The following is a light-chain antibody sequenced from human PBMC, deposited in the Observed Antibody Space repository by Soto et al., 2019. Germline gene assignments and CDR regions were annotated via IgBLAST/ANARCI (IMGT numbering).Light chain of an antibody. Sequence: DIQMTQSPSSLSASVGDRVTITCRASQSINSYLNWYQQKPGKAPKLLIYAASSLQSGVPSRFSGSGSGSDFTLTISSLQPEDFATYYCQQSSSTFCTFGQGTKLELK. V-gene: IGKV1-39*01. CDR3: QQSSSTFCT. CDR2: AAS. CDR1: QSINSY. J-gene: IGKJ2*02.